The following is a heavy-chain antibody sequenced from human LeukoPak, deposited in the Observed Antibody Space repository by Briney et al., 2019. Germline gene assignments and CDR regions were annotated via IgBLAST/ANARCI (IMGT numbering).Heavy chain of an antibody. D-gene: IGHD3-22*01. J-gene: IGHJ4*02. CDR1: GYSFTTYL. CDR3: AGGYYDSSGYRFDY. CDR2: IYPSDSNI. V-gene: IGHV5-51*01. Sequence: GESLNISCPGSGYSFTTYLIGWARHMPGQGLEWMGLIYPSDSNIRDTPSFQGLVTISADNTIGTAYLQWRSLKASDTAIYDCAGGYYDSSGYRFDYWGQGTLVTVSS.